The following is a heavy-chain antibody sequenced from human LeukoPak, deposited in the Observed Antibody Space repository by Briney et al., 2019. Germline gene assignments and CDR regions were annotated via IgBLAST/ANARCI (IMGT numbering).Heavy chain of an antibody. Sequence: ASVKVSCKASGYTFTSYYMNWVRQAPGQGLEWMGMINPSGGSTSYAQKFQGRVTVTRDTSTSTVYMELSSLRSEDTAMYYCARGSINYNSGGYYDNPPLDYWGQGTLVTVSS. V-gene: IGHV1-46*01. CDR3: ARGSINYNSGGYYDNPPLDY. D-gene: IGHD3-22*01. CDR2: INPSGGST. J-gene: IGHJ4*02. CDR1: GYTFTSYY.